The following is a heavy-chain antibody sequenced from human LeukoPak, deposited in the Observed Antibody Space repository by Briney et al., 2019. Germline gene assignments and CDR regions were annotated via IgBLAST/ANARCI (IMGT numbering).Heavy chain of an antibody. CDR2: ISGSGGST. CDR1: GFTFSSYA. D-gene: IGHD3-10*01. Sequence: GGSLRLSCAASGFTFSSYAMSWVRQAPGKRLEWVSAISGSGGSTYYADSVKGRFTISRDNSKNTLYLQMNSLRAEDTAVYYCAKQEGMVRGPYGYWGQGTLVTVSS. J-gene: IGHJ4*02. V-gene: IGHV3-23*01. CDR3: AKQEGMVRGPYGY.